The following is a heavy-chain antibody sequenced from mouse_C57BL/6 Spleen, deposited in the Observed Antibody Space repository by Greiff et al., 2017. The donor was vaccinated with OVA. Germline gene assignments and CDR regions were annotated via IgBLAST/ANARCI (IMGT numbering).Heavy chain of an antibody. CDR3: ARSYYDGSSLWYFDV. J-gene: IGHJ1*03. CDR2: IYPSDSET. CDR1: GYTFTSYW. Sequence: VQLQQPGAELVRPGSSVKLSCKASGYTFTSYWMDWVKQRPGQGLEWIGNIYPSDSETHYNQKFKDKATLTVDKSSSTAYMQLSSLTSEDSAVYDCARSYYDGSSLWYFDVWGTGTTVTVSS. D-gene: IGHD1-1*01. V-gene: IGHV1-61*01.